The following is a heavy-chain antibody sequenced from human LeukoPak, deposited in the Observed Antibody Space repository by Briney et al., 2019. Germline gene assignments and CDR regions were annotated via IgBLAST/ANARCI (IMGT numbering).Heavy chain of an antibody. D-gene: IGHD2-21*01. CDR1: GYTFTGYY. CDR3: ARDLFRNGGG. Sequence: ASVKVSCKASGYTFTGYYMHWVRQAPGQGLEWMGWINPDSGGTNYAQKFQGWVTMSRDTSISTAYMELSRLRSDDTAVYYCARDLFRNGGGWGQGTLVTVSS. CDR2: INPDSGGT. V-gene: IGHV1-2*04. J-gene: IGHJ4*02.